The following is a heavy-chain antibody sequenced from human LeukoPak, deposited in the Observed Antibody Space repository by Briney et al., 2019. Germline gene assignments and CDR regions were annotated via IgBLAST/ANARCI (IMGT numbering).Heavy chain of an antibody. J-gene: IGHJ4*02. D-gene: IGHD5-18*01. CDR2: IYSGGST. Sequence: GGSLRLSCAASGFTVSSNYMSWVRQAPGKGLEWVSVIYSGGSTYYADFVKGRFTISRDNSKNTLYLQMNSLRAEDTAVYYCARGGWVRAMAIDYWGQGTLVTVSS. CDR3: ARGGWVRAMAIDY. V-gene: IGHV3-53*01. CDR1: GFTVSSNY.